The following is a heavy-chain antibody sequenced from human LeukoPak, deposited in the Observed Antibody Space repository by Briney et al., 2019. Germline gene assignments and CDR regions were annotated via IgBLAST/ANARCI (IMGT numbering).Heavy chain of an antibody. D-gene: IGHD2-15*01. CDR1: GFTFSSYA. CDR3: ARDRGYCSGGSCYPHLN. J-gene: IGHJ4*02. V-gene: IGHV3-30-3*01. Sequence: GGSLRLSCAASGFTFSSYAMHWVRQAPGKGLEWVAVISYDGSNKYYADSVKGRFTISRDNSKNTLYLQMNSLGAEDTAVYYCARDRGYCSGGSCYPHLNWGQGTLVTVSS. CDR2: ISYDGSNK.